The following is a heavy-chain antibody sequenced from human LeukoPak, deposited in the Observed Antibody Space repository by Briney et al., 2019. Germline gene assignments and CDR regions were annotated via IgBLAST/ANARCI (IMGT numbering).Heavy chain of an antibody. CDR2: ITWNSDTI. Sequence: GGSLRLSCAASGFTFDDYVMHWVRQAPGKGLEWVSGITWNSDTIAYADSVKGRFTISRDNSKNTLYLQMNSLRAEDTAVYYCAKERFVVVPAAGRSGFDYWGQGTLVTVSS. D-gene: IGHD2-2*01. CDR1: GFTFDDYV. CDR3: AKERFVVVPAAGRSGFDY. J-gene: IGHJ4*02. V-gene: IGHV3-9*01.